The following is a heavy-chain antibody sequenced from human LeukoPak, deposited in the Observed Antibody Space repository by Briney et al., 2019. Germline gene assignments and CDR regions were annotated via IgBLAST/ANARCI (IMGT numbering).Heavy chain of an antibody. V-gene: IGHV3-23*01. J-gene: IGHJ4*02. D-gene: IGHD1-26*01. CDR1: GFTFSSYA. CDR2: ISGSGGST. Sequence: GGSLRLSCAASGFTFSSYAMSWVRQAPGKGLEWVSAISGSGGSTYYADSVKGRFTISRDNSKNSLYLQMTSLRDEDTAVCYCARARSFCADYWGQGTLVTVSS. CDR3: ARARSFCADY.